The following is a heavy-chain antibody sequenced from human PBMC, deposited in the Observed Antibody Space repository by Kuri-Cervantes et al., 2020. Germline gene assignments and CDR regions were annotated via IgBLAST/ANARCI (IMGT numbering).Heavy chain of an antibody. D-gene: IGHD3-10*01. CDR3: AKPRHPRGGYGSGSYPYYDYYMDV. CDR2: ISGSGDIT. Sequence: GGSLRLSCAASGIIFRNYGMNWVRQTPGKGLEWVSSISGSGDITYYADSVKGRFTISRDNSKNTLYLQMNSLRAEDTAVYYCAKPRHPRGGYGSGSYPYYDYYMDVWGKGTTVTVSS. CDR1: GIIFRNYG. J-gene: IGHJ6*03. V-gene: IGHV3-23*01.